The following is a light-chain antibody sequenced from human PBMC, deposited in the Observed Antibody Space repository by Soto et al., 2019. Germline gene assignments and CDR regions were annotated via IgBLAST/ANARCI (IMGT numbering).Light chain of an antibody. CDR1: QSVSSTF. V-gene: IGKV3-20*01. CDR2: GTS. CDR3: QEYGTSPRYS. J-gene: IGKJ2*03. Sequence: TQSPGTLCLSPGERATLSCWASQSVSSTFLAWYQQKPGQAPRLLIYGTSNRAPGIPDRFTGSGSGTDFTRTISRLEPADFAGYYCQEYGTSPRYSFGQGTKLEIK.